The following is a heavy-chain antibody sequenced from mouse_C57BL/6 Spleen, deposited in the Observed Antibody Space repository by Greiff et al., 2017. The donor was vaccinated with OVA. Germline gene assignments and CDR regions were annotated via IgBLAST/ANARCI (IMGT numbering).Heavy chain of an antibody. J-gene: IGHJ4*01. V-gene: IGHV2-6*03. CDR2: IWSDGST. D-gene: IGHD1-1*01. CDR1: GFSLTSYG. CDR3: ATYGSSYEGAMDY. Sequence: VKLVESGPGLVAPSQSLSITCTVSGFSLTSYGVHWVRQPPGKGLEWLVVIWSDGSTTYNSALNSRLSISKDNSKSQVFLKMNSLQTDDTAMYYCATYGSSYEGAMDYWGQGTSVTVSS.